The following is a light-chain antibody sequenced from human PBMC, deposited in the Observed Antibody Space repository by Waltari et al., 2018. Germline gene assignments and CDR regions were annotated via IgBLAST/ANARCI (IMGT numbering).Light chain of an antibody. CDR3: CSYAGSSTVV. V-gene: IGLV2-23*02. J-gene: IGLJ2*01. CDR1: SSDVGSYNV. CDR2: EVS. Sequence: QSALTQPASVSGSPGQSITISCTGTSSDVGSYNVVSWYPQPPGKDPKLMFYEVSKRPCGCSNRFSGSKSGTTASRTISGLQAEDEADYYCCSYAGSSTVVFGGGTKLTVL.